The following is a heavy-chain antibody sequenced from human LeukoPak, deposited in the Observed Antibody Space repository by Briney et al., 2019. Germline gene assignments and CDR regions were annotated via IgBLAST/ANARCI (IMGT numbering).Heavy chain of an antibody. CDR2: TSYSGNT. J-gene: IGHJ4*02. CDR3: ARDQGAASGFDY. V-gene: IGHV4-59*01. D-gene: IGHD6-13*01. CDR1: GGSISSDY. Sequence: SETLSLTCTVSGGSISSDYWSWIRQPPGKGLEWIGYTSYSGNTNNNPTLKSRVTISIDTSKNQFSLKLSSVTAADTAVYYCARDQGAASGFDYWGQGTLVTVPS.